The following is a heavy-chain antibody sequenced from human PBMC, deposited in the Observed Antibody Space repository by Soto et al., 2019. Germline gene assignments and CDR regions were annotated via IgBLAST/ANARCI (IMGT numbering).Heavy chain of an antibody. CDR2: INHSGST. V-gene: IGHV4-34*01. CDR1: GGSFSGYY. D-gene: IGHD3-10*01. CDR3: ARRTGTLSGLDY. Sequence: QVQLQQWGAGLLKPSETLSLTCAVYGGSFSGYYWSWIRQPPGKGLEWNGEINHSGSTNYNPSLKSRVNISVDTSKNQFSLKLSSVTAADTAVYYCARRTGTLSGLDYWGQGTLVTVSS. J-gene: IGHJ4*02.